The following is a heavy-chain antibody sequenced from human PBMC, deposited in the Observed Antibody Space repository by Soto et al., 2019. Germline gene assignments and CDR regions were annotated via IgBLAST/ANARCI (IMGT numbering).Heavy chain of an antibody. V-gene: IGHV3-74*01. CDR3: ARSLPGTYGAFDL. J-gene: IGHJ3*01. CDR2: ISGDGSST. CDR1: EFTFRSYW. D-gene: IGHD1-7*01. Sequence: VGSLRLSCAASEFTFRSYWMHWVRQSPGKGLVWVSRISGDGSSTNYADSVKGRSTISRDNAKNTVYLQIDSLRAKDTAVYYCARSLPGTYGAFDLWGQGTMVTVSS.